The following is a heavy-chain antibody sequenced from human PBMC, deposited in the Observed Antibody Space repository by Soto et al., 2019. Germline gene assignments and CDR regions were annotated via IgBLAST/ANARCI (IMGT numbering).Heavy chain of an antibody. CDR3: ARSGSSWRGTNYYYYGMDV. V-gene: IGHV4-59*01. J-gene: IGHJ6*02. D-gene: IGHD6-13*01. Sequence: SETLYGTCTVSGGSISSYNWSWIRQPPGNGLEWLGYIYYSGSTNYNPSLKSRVTISVDTSKNQFSLKLSSVTAADTAVYYCARSGSSWRGTNYYYYGMDVWGQGTTVTVSS. CDR1: GGSISSYN. CDR2: IYYSGST.